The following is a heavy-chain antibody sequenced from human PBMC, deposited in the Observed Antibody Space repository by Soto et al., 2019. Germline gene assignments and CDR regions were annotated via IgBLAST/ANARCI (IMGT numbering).Heavy chain of an antibody. CDR1: GGSISSDCYY. V-gene: IGHV4-31*03. CDR3: ARWPQLEHRFDY. J-gene: IGHJ4*02. D-gene: IGHD1-1*01. CDR2: IYYSGST. Sequence: QVQLQESGPGLVKPSQTLSLTCTVSGGSISSDCYYWSWIRQHPGKGLEWIGYIYYSGSTYYNPSLQSRVTISVETSKNRFSLKLRSVTAADTAVYYCARWPQLEHRFDYWGQGTLVTVSS.